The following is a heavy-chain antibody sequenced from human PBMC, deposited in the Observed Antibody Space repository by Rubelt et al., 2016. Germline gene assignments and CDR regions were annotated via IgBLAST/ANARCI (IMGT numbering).Heavy chain of an antibody. CDR3: ARGWKYQLLIDY. V-gene: IGHV5-10-1*03. CDR1: GYSFTSYW. CDR2: IDPSDSYT. Sequence: EVQLVQSGAEVKKPGESLRISCKGSGYSFTSYWISWVRQMPGKGLEWMGRIDPSDSYTNYSPSVQGQVTSSADKSISTAYLQWSSLKASDTAMYYCARGWKYQLLIDYWGQGTLVTVSS. D-gene: IGHD2-2*01. J-gene: IGHJ4*02.